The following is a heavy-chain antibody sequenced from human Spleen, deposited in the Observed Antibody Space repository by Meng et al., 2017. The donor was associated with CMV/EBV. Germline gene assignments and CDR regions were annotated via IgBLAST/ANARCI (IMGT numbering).Heavy chain of an antibody. D-gene: IGHD2-2*02. V-gene: IGHV3-30*19. CDR2: ISYDGSNK. J-gene: IGHJ6*02. CDR1: GFTFSSYG. Sequence: GESLKISCAASGFTFSSYGMHWVRQAPGKGLEWVAVISYDGSNKYYADSVKGRFTISRDNSKNTLYLQMNSLRAEDTAVYYCARDRAYCSSTSCYRLGDYGMDVWGQGTTVTVSS. CDR3: ARDRAYCSSTSCYRLGDYGMDV.